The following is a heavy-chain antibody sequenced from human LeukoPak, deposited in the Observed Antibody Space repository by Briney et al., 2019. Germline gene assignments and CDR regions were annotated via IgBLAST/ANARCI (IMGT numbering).Heavy chain of an antibody. CDR3: ARRDGYNPLLDY. V-gene: IGHV4-39*01. J-gene: IGHJ4*02. CDR2: IYYSGST. Sequence: SETLSLTCTVSGGSISSYYWGWIRQPPGKGLEWIGSIYYSGSTYYNPSLKSRVTISVDTSKNQFSLKLSSVTAADTAVYYCARRDGYNPLLDYWGQGTLVTVSS. CDR1: GGSISSYY. D-gene: IGHD5-24*01.